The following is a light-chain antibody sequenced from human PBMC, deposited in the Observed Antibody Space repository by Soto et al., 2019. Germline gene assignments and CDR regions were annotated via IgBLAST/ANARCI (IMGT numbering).Light chain of an antibody. J-gene: IGKJ1*01. CDR3: QQYGQSPKT. V-gene: IGKV3-20*01. CDR1: QSISSNY. Sequence: EIVLTQSPGTLSLSPGERATLSCWASQSISSNYLAWYQQKPGQPPRLLIYAASSRAAGIPDRFSGSGSGTDFTLTISSLEPEDCAVYYCQQYGQSPKTFGQGTKVDIK. CDR2: AAS.